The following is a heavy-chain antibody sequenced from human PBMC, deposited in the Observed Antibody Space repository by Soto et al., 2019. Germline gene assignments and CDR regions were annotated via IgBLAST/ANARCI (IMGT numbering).Heavy chain of an antibody. D-gene: IGHD3-22*01. J-gene: IGHJ5*02. Sequence: GGSLRLSCAASGFTFSSYAMHWVRQAPGKGLEWVAVISYDGSNKYYADSVKGRFTISRDNSKNTLYLQMNSLRAEDTAVYYCARDRNYYDSSGYYSGWFDPWGQGTLVTVSS. CDR3: ARDRNYYDSSGYYSGWFDP. CDR1: GFTFSSYA. V-gene: IGHV3-30-3*01. CDR2: ISYDGSNK.